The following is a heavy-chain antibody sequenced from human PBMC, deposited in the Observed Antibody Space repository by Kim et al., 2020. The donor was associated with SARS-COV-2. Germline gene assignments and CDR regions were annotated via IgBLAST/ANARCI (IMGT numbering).Heavy chain of an antibody. D-gene: IGHD3-22*01. CDR3: ARDTYYYDSSGAGYYGMDV. V-gene: IGHV4-31*03. Sequence: SETLSLTCTVSGGSISSGGYYWSWIRQHPGKGLEWIGYIYYSGSTYYNPSLKSRVTISVDTSKNQFSLKLSSVTAADTAVYYCARDTYYYDSSGAGYYGMDVWGQGTTVTVSS. J-gene: IGHJ6*02. CDR2: IYYSGST. CDR1: GGSISSGGYY.